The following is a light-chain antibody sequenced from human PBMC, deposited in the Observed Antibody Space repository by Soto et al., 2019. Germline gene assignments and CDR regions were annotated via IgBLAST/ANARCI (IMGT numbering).Light chain of an antibody. J-gene: IGLJ3*02. CDR2: EVN. CDR3: TSYTTSGSLWV. CDR1: SSDIGSYDY. Sequence: QSALTQPASVSGSPGQSITISCTGTSSDIGSYDYVSWYQQLPGKAPKVIIYEVNKRPSGISHRFSGSKSVNTASLTISGLQAEDEADYYCTSYTTSGSLWVFGGGTKLTVL. V-gene: IGLV2-14*01.